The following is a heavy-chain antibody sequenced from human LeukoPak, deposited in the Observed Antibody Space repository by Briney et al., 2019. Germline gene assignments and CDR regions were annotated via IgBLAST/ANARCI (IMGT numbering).Heavy chain of an antibody. CDR3: ARGKTTSGMSAGY. Sequence: SGGSLRLSCAASGFTFSSYWMSWVRQAPGKGLEWMVNINQDGSEKYYVDSVKGRFTISRDNAKNSLSLQMNSLRAEDTAVYYCARGKTTSGMSAGYWGQGTLVTVSP. CDR2: INQDGSEK. CDR1: GFTFSSYW. J-gene: IGHJ4*02. D-gene: IGHD1-1*01. V-gene: IGHV3-7*01.